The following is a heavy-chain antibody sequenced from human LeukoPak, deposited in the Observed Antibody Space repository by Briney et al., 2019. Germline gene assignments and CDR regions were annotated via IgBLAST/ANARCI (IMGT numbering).Heavy chain of an antibody. CDR2: IKQDGSEK. Sequence: GGSLRLSCAASGFTFSSYWMSWVRQAPGKGLEWVANIKQDGSEKYYVDSVKGRFTISRDNAKNTLYLQLNSLRAEDTAVYYCARDGGFCTNGVCFFDYWGQGALVTVSS. D-gene: IGHD2-8*01. CDR3: ARDGGFCTNGVCFFDY. CDR1: GFTFSSYW. J-gene: IGHJ4*02. V-gene: IGHV3-7*01.